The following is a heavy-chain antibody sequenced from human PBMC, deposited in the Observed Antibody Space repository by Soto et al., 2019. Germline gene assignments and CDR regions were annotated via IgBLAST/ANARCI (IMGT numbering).Heavy chain of an antibody. D-gene: IGHD4-17*01. J-gene: IGHJ3*02. Sequence: QVQLVESGGGVVQPGRSLRLSCAASGFTFSSYGMHWARQGPGKGLDWVAVIWYDGSNKVYADSVKGRFTISKDNSKNTLYLQMNSLRAEDTAVSYCARDLSGDYGALDTWGQGTMVTVSS. CDR2: IWYDGSNK. CDR1: GFTFSSYG. CDR3: ARDLSGDYGALDT. V-gene: IGHV3-33*01.